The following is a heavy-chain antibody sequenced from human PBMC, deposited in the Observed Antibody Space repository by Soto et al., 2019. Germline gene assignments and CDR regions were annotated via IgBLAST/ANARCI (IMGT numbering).Heavy chain of an antibody. J-gene: IGHJ6*02. Sequence: PSETLSLTCSVSGASISSGSYYWGWIRQPPGKGLEWIGSFYYSGSTNYNPSLKSRVTISVDTSKNQFSLKLSSVTAADTAVYYCARVKGYTYYYYGMDVWGQGTTVTVSS. CDR2: FYYSGST. V-gene: IGHV4-39*07. CDR3: ARVKGYTYYYYGMDV. CDR1: GASISSGSYY. D-gene: IGHD6-13*01.